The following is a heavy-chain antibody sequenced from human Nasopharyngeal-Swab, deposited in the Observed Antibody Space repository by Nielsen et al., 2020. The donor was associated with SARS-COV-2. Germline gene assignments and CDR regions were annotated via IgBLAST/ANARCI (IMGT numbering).Heavy chain of an antibody. J-gene: IGHJ2*01. Sequence: SVKVSCKASGYTFTSYDINWVRQATGQGLEWMGGIIPIFGTANYAQKFQGRVTITADKSTSTAYMELSSLRPEDTAVYYCAREPGYFDLWGRGTLVTVSS. CDR1: GYTFTSYD. V-gene: IGHV1-69*06. CDR2: IIPIFGTA. CDR3: AREPGYFDL.